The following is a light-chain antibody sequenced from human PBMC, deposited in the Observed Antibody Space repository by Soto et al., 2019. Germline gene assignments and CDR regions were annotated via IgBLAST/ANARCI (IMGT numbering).Light chain of an antibody. CDR3: QQYSNRPPWT. CDR2: GAS. Sequence: VMTQSPATLSVSPGDRATLSCRASQSVNINVAWYQQKPGQAPRLLIYGASTRATGIADRFSGTGSGTEFTLAISSLQSEDFAVYYCQQYSNRPPWTFGQGTKVEIK. J-gene: IGKJ1*01. CDR1: QSVNIN. V-gene: IGKV3-15*01.